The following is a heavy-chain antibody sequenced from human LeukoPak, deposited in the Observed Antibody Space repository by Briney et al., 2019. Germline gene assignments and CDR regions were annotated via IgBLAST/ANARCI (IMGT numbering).Heavy chain of an antibody. CDR3: ARETWSRGGDAFDI. J-gene: IGHJ3*02. Sequence: GGSLRLSCAVSGFTFSSYAMSWVRQAPGQGLVWVSRINSDGTSTNYADSVKGRLTISRDNTKNTLYLQMNSLTVEDTAVYYCARETWSRGGDAFDIWGRGTMVTVSS. D-gene: IGHD3-10*01. CDR1: GFTFSSYA. V-gene: IGHV3-74*01. CDR2: INSDGTST.